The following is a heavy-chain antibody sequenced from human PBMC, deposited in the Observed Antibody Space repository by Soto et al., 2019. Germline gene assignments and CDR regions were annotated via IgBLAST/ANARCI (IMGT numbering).Heavy chain of an antibody. Sequence: QVQLVESGGGVVQPGRSLRLSCAASGFTFSSYGMHWVRQAPGKGLEWVAVISYDGSNKYYADSVKGRFTISRDNSKNTLYLQMNSLRAEDTAVYYCARSGGGDYYHYGMDVWGQGTTVTVSS. J-gene: IGHJ6*02. V-gene: IGHV3-30*03. CDR2: ISYDGSNK. CDR3: ARSGGGDYYHYGMDV. D-gene: IGHD3-10*01. CDR1: GFTFSSYG.